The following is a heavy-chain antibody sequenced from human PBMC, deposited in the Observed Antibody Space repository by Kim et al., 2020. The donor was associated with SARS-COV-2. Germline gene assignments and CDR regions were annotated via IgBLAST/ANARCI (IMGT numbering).Heavy chain of an antibody. CDR2: ISYDGSNK. D-gene: IGHD2-15*01. CDR3: ARDSCSGGSCYYPDY. CDR1: GFTFSSYG. V-gene: IGHV3-33*05. Sequence: GGSLRLSCAASGFTFSSYGMHWVRQAPGKGLEWVAVISYDGSNKYYADSVKGRFTISRDNSKNTLYLQMNSLRAEDTAVYYCARDSCSGGSCYYPDYLG. J-gene: IGHJ4*01.